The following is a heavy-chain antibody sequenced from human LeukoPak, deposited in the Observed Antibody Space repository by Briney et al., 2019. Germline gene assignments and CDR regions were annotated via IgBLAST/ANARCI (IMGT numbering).Heavy chain of an antibody. V-gene: IGHV1-2*02. D-gene: IGHD4-11*01. CDR2: IDPNNGDT. J-gene: IGHJ1*01. CDR3: AREYSASEH. Sequence: ASVKVTCRASGYTFTGHFLHWVRQAPGQGLEWMAWIDPNNGDTHYAQNFQGRITVTRDTSISTVYMELSRLTSDDTAVYYCAREYSASEHWGQGTLVTVSS. CDR1: GYTFTGHF.